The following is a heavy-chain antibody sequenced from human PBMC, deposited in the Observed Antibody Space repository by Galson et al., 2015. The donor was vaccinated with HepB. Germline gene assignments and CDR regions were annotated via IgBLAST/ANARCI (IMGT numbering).Heavy chain of an antibody. Sequence: ETLSLTCGVSGESLSGYHWSWIRQAPGKGLVWIGKVTHGGSGNYNPSLTGRVTISADTSKSQVSLKMTSVTAADTAIYYCARGRGRRLVTTYSYYGLDVWGQGTTVTVSS. D-gene: IGHD4-17*01. J-gene: IGHJ6*02. CDR3: ARGRGRRLVTTYSYYGLDV. CDR2: VTHGGSG. CDR1: GESLSGYH. V-gene: IGHV4-34*01.